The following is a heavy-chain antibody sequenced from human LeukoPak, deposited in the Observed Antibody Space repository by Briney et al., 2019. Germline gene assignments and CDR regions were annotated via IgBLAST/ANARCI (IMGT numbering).Heavy chain of an antibody. D-gene: IGHD5-24*01. CDR1: GGTFSSYA. CDR3: ARASRWLPYYFDY. V-gene: IGHV1-69*05. Sequence: SVKVSCKASGGTFSSYAISWVRQAPGQGLEWMGRIIPIFGTANYAQQFQGRGTITTDESTSTAYMELSSLRSADTAVYYCARASRWLPYYFDYWGQGTLVTVSS. J-gene: IGHJ4*02. CDR2: IIPIFGTA.